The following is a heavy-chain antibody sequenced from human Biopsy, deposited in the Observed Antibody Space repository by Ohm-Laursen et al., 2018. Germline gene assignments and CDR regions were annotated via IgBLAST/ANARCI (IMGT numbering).Heavy chain of an antibody. Sequence: AAVKVSCKASGYTFTGYYLHWVRQAPGQGLEWMGWINPKSGGTHYLEKFRGRVTMTRDTSISTAYMEVSSLRSDDTAVYYCAIDGNDFLTDYLKIDQWGQGTLVTVSS. CDR2: INPKSGGT. J-gene: IGHJ4*02. V-gene: IGHV1-2*02. D-gene: IGHD3-9*01. CDR3: AIDGNDFLTDYLKIDQ. CDR1: GYTFTGYY.